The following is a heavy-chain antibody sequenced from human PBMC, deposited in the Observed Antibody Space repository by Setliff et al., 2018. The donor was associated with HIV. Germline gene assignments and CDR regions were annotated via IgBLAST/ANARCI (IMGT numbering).Heavy chain of an antibody. CDR1: GGTFSSYA. CDR3: ARARTRVQGGKSLYYMDV. CDR2: IIPILGIA. D-gene: IGHD2-15*01. J-gene: IGHJ6*03. V-gene: IGHV1-69*10. Sequence: SVKVSCKASGGTFSSYAISWVRQAPGHGLEWMGGIIPILGIANYAQKFQGRVTITTDESTSTAYMELSSLRSEDTAVYYCARARTRVQGGKSLYYMDVWGKGTTVTVSS.